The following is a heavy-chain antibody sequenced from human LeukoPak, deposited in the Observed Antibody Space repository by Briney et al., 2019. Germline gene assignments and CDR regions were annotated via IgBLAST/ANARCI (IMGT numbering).Heavy chain of an antibody. J-gene: IGHJ5*02. V-gene: IGHV3-23*01. CDR1: GFTFSNYA. D-gene: IGHD1-1*01. Sequence: PGGSLRLSCVASGFTFSNYAMSWVRQAPGKGLEWVSGTSGSGATRYYADSVKGRFTISRDNPKNTLYLQMNSLRAEDTAVYYCATDDKKTISEYNWFDPWGQGTLVTVSS. CDR3: ATDDKKTISEYNWFDP. CDR2: TSGSGATR.